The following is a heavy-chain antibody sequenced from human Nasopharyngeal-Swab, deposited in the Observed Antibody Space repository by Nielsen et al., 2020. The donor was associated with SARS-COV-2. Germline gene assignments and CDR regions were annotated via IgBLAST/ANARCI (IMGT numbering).Heavy chain of an antibody. CDR3: ANRSRGLYGDYGH. J-gene: IGHJ4*02. Sequence: GESLKISCAASGFTFSSYAMSWVRQAPGKGLEWVSAISGSGGSTYYADSVKGRFTISRDNSKNTLYLQMNSLRAEDTAVYYCANRSRGLYGDYGHWGQGTLVTVSS. CDR1: GFTFSSYA. CDR2: ISGSGGST. V-gene: IGHV3-23*01. D-gene: IGHD4-17*01.